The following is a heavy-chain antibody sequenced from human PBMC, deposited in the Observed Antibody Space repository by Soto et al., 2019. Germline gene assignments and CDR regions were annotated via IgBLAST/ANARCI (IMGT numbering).Heavy chain of an antibody. J-gene: IGHJ4*02. CDR2: IYHSGST. D-gene: IGHD4-17*01. V-gene: IGHV4-38-2*01. CDR1: GYSISSGYY. Sequence: SETLSLTCAVSGYSISSGYYWGWIRQPPGKGLEWIGSIYHSGSTYYNPSLKSRVTISVDTSKNQFSLKLSSVTAADTAVYYCARVLPTVTTPGFDYWGQGTLVIVS. CDR3: ARVLPTVTTPGFDY.